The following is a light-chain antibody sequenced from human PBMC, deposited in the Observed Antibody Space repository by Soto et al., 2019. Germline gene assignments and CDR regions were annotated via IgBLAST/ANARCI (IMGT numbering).Light chain of an antibody. V-gene: IGLV1-44*01. J-gene: IGLJ1*01. Sequence: QSALTQPPSASGTPGQRVTISCSGGSSNIGTNAVNWYQQLPGTAPKLLIYNNNQRPSGVPDRFSGSKSGTSASLAISGLQSEDEADYYCAAWDDSLNRYVFGTGSKVTV. CDR3: AAWDDSLNRYV. CDR2: NNN. CDR1: SSNIGTNA.